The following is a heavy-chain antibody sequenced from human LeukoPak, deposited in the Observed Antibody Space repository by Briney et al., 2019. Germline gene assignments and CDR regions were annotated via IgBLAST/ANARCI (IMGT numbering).Heavy chain of an antibody. CDR1: GYTFNNYG. CDR2: FDPEDAET. D-gene: IGHD3-10*01. Sequence: ASVKVSCKASGYTFNNYGISWVRQAPGQGLEWMGGFDPEDAETVFAQQFQGRVTMTQDTSVGTAYMELTILKSDDTAVHYCASATRWDSGGFDFWGQGTLVTVFS. J-gene: IGHJ4*02. V-gene: IGHV1-24*01. CDR3: ASATRWDSGGFDF.